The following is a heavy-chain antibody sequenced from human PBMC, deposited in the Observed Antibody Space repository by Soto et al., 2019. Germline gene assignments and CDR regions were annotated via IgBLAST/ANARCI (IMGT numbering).Heavy chain of an antibody. CDR2: IIPIFGTA. CDR3: ARALGPYYDSSGYSAFDI. CDR1: GGTFSSYA. V-gene: IGHV1-69*13. D-gene: IGHD3-22*01. J-gene: IGHJ3*02. Sequence: ASVKVSCKASGGTFSSYAISWVRQAPGQGLEWMGGIIPIFGTANYAQKFQGRVTITADESTSTAYMELSSLRSEDTAVYYCARALGPYYDSSGYSAFDIWSQGTMVTVSS.